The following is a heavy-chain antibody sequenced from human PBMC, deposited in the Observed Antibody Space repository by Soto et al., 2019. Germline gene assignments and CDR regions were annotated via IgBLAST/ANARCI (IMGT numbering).Heavy chain of an antibody. V-gene: IGHV3-15*01. CDR1: GFSFRNAW. J-gene: IGHJ6*02. CDR2: IKSQGDGGTR. Sequence: GGSLRLSCAASGFSFRNAWMSWVRQAPGKGLEWVGHIKSQGDGGTRDYAAPVKGRFTISRDDSKNTLFLQMNSLKNEDTAVYFCTTDLQAYCDGTTCYAGNFYYDDMDVWGQGTTVTVSS. CDR3: TTDLQAYCDGTTCYAGNFYYDDMDV. D-gene: IGHD2-2*01.